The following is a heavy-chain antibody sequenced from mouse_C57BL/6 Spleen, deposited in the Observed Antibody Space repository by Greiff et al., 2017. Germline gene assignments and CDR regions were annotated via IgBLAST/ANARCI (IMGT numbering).Heavy chain of an antibody. CDR1: GFTFSDYY. V-gene: IGHV5-16*01. Sequence: EVQVVESEGGLVQPGSSMKLSCTASGFTFSDYYMAWVRQVPEKGLEWVTNINYDGSSTYYLDSLKSRFIISRDNAKNILYLQRSSLKSEDTATYYCARDRGLLWYFDVWGTGTTVTVSS. CDR2: INYDGSST. CDR3: ARDRGLLWYFDV. D-gene: IGHD2-3*01. J-gene: IGHJ1*03.